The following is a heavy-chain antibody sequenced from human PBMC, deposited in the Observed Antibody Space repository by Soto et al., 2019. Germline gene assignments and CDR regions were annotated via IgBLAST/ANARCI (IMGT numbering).Heavy chain of an antibody. D-gene: IGHD1-26*01. CDR2: IGGGDDI. Sequence: VQLLEPGGGLVQPGGSLRLSCEASGFTFSNYAMSWVRQAPGEGPEWVSTIGGGDDIFYADSVKGRFTISRDDSKNTMYLQMDNLRVEDTAIYFCAKDSVSYNRIYDAFDIWGQGTVVTVSS. CDR3: AKDSVSYNRIYDAFDI. J-gene: IGHJ3*02. CDR1: GFTFSNYA. V-gene: IGHV3-23*01.